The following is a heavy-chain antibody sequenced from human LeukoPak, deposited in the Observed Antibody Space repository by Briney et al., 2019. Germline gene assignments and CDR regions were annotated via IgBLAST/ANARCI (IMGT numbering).Heavy chain of an antibody. J-gene: IGHJ4*02. V-gene: IGHV4-4*02. Sequence: SETLSLTCAVSGASISSSNWWYWVRQSPGKGLEWIGEVYHTGSTNYNPSLRSRVTVSIDTSKNQFSLKLSSVTAADTAVYYCVIAAAGNFDYWGQGTLVTVSS. CDR1: GASISSSNW. CDR2: VYHTGST. CDR3: VIAAAGNFDY. D-gene: IGHD6-13*01.